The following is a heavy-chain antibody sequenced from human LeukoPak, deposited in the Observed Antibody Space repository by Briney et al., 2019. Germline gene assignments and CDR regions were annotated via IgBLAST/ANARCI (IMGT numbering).Heavy chain of an antibody. V-gene: IGHV4-59*12. CDR3: ARGDSSGYYLGFEY. D-gene: IGHD3-22*01. Sequence: PSETLSLTCSVSGGFNTHYYWSWIRQPPGKGLEWIGYIYHSGSTYYNPSLKSRVTISVDTSKSQFSLKLSSVTAADTAVYYCARGDSSGYYLGFEYWGQGTLVTVSS. CDR2: IYHSGST. CDR1: GGFNTHYY. J-gene: IGHJ4*02.